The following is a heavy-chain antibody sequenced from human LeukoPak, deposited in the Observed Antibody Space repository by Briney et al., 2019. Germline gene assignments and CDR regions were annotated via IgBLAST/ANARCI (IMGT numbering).Heavy chain of an antibody. CDR2: ISAYNGNT. Sequence: ASVKVSCKASGYTFTNYGISWVRQAPGQGLEWMGWISAYNGNTNYAQKLQGRVTMTTDTSTSTAYMELRSLRSDDTAVYYCARDTYYYDSSGSPPAPYWGQGTLVTVSS. J-gene: IGHJ4*02. D-gene: IGHD3-22*01. CDR1: GYTFTNYG. CDR3: ARDTYYYDSSGSPPAPY. V-gene: IGHV1-18*01.